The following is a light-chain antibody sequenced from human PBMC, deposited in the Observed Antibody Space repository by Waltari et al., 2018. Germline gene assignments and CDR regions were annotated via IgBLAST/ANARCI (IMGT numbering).Light chain of an antibody. Sequence: QSALTQPASLSGSPGQAITMSCTGTSSDVGTYNFFSWYQQHPGKAPKLMIYEDTRRPSGVSNRFSGSKSGNTASLTISGLQPEDEADYYCCSYGGSNTPKVFGGGTKLTVL. CDR2: EDT. V-gene: IGLV2-23*01. CDR3: CSYGGSNTPKV. CDR1: SSDVGTYNF. J-gene: IGLJ3*02.